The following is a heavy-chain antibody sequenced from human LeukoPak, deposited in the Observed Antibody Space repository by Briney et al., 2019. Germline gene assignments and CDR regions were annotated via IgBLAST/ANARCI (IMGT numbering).Heavy chain of an antibody. Sequence: ASETLSLTCAVYGGSFSGYYWSWLRQPPGKGLEWIGEINHSGSTNYNPSLKSRVTISVDTSKNQFSLKLSSVTAADTAVYYCARGLKGRITMVRGVILFAYWGQGTLVTVSS. J-gene: IGHJ4*02. CDR3: ARGLKGRITMVRGVILFAY. CDR1: GGSFSGYY. V-gene: IGHV4-34*01. D-gene: IGHD3-10*01. CDR2: INHSGST.